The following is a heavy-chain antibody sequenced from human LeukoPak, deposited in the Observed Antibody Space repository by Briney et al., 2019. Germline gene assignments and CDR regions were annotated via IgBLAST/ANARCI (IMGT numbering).Heavy chain of an antibody. D-gene: IGHD3-10*01. CDR3: ARGGVLGQSAFDI. J-gene: IGHJ3*02. CDR1: NDSITRYY. CDR2: VFYSGST. V-gene: IGHV4-59*01. Sequence: SETLSLTCTVSNDSITRYYWTWIRQPPGKGLEYIGYVFYSGSTNYNPSLKSRITISVDTSKSHFSLRLTSVTAADTAIYHCARGGVLGQSAFDIWGHGTLVTVSS.